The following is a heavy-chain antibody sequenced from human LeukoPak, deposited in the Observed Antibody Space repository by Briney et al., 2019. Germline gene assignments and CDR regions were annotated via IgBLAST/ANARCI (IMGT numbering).Heavy chain of an antibody. CDR2: INSDGSRT. CDR3: ARDVIDCSSTSCYEIDY. J-gene: IGHJ4*02. D-gene: IGHD2-2*01. V-gene: IGHV3-74*01. CDR1: KFSFSSYW. Sequence: GGSLRLSCAASKFSFSSYWMHWVRQAPGKGLVWVSRINSDGSRTNYADSVKGRFTISRDNAKNTLYLQMSSLRAEDTAVYYCARDVIDCSSTSCYEIDYWGQGTLVTVSS.